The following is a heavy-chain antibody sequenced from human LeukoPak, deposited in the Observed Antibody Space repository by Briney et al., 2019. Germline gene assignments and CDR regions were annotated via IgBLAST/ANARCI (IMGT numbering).Heavy chain of an antibody. Sequence: GGSLRLSCAASGFTFSDHYMDWVRQAPGKGLEWVSYISGGGSTIYYADSVKGRFTISRDNAKNSLYLQMNSLRAEDTAVYYCARDRGVDTAMVNWFDPWGQGTLVTVSS. V-gene: IGHV3-11*04. J-gene: IGHJ5*02. CDR2: ISGGGSTI. D-gene: IGHD5-18*01. CDR3: ARDRGVDTAMVNWFDP. CDR1: GFTFSDHY.